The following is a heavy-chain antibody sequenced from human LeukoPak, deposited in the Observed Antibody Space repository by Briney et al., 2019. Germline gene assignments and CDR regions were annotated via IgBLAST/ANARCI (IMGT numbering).Heavy chain of an antibody. CDR2: IYYSGST. D-gene: IGHD1-1*01. J-gene: IGHJ4*02. CDR1: GGSISSYY. V-gene: IGHV4-59*01. CDR3: ARDLNYYFDY. Sequence: SETLSLTCTVSGGSISSYYWSWSRQPPGKGLERIGDIYYSGSTNYNPSLKSRDTISVDTSKNQFSLKLSSVTAADTAVYYCARDLNYYFDYWGQGTLVTVSS.